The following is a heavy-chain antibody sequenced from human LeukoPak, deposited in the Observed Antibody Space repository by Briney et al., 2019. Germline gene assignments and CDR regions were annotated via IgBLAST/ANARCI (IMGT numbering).Heavy chain of an antibody. D-gene: IGHD5-24*01. Sequence: GESLKISCNGSGYSFTSYWIGWVRQTPGKRLEWMGIIYPGDSDTRYSPYFQGQVAISADKSISTAYLQWSSLKASDTAMYYCARRGRDGYNWNFDYWGQGTLVTVSS. CDR1: GYSFTSYW. J-gene: IGHJ4*02. CDR3: ARRGRDGYNWNFDY. CDR2: IYPGDSDT. V-gene: IGHV5-51*01.